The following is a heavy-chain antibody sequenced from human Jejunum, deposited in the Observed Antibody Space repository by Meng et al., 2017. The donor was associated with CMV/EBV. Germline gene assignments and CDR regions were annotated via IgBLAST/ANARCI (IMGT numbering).Heavy chain of an antibody. D-gene: IGHD2-15*01. CDR3: GRFPWVLLYLPPGGTDY. CDR1: GYSFSSYG. Sequence: QVQMGQSGAEVKKPGASVKVSCKTSGYSFSSYGLSWVRQAPGQGLEWMGWISAYNGNTNYTQKLQGRATMTTDTSTSTAYLELRSLRSDDTAVYYCGRFPWVLLYLPPGGTDYWGQGTLVTVSS. V-gene: IGHV1-18*01. J-gene: IGHJ4*02. CDR2: ISAYNGNT.